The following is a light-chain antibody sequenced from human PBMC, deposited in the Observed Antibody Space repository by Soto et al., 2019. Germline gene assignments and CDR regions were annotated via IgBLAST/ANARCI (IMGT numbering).Light chain of an antibody. Sequence: EIVLTQSPATLSLSPGERATLSCRASQSVSSYLAWYQQKPGQAPTLLIYDASNRTTGITARFSGSGAWTDCSLTISSLEPEDFAIYYCQQRSNWSPVTFGGGTKVEIK. CDR3: QQRSNWSPVT. J-gene: IGKJ4*01. CDR1: QSVSSY. V-gene: IGKV3-11*01. CDR2: DAS.